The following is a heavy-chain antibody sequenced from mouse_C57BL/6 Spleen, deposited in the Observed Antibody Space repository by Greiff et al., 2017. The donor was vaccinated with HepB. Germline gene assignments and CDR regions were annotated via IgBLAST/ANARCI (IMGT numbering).Heavy chain of an antibody. Sequence: QVQLQQSGAELVRPGSSVKLSCKASGYTFTSYWMDWVKQRPGQGLEWIGNIYPSDSETHYNQKFKDKATLTVDKSSSTAYMQLSSLTSEDSAVYYCARYGNYYYGSGGDYWGQGTTLTVSS. CDR3: ARYGNYYYGSGGDY. CDR1: GYTFTSYW. J-gene: IGHJ2*01. D-gene: IGHD1-1*01. V-gene: IGHV1-61*01. CDR2: IYPSDSET.